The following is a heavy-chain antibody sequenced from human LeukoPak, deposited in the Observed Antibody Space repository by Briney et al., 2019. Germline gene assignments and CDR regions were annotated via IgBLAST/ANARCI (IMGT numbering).Heavy chain of an antibody. J-gene: IGHJ4*02. Sequence: AGGSLRLSCAASGFTFSSYNMNWVRQAPGKGLEWVSSISSSSSYIYYAGSVKGRFTISRDNAKNSLYLQMNSLRAEDTALYYCARVRGSYFILDYWGQGTLVTVSS. D-gene: IGHD1-26*01. CDR1: GFTFSSYN. V-gene: IGHV3-21*01. CDR2: ISSSSSYI. CDR3: ARVRGSYFILDY.